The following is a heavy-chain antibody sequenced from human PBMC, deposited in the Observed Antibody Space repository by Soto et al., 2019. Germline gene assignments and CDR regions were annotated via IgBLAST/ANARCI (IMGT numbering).Heavy chain of an antibody. D-gene: IGHD3-22*01. J-gene: IGHJ3*02. CDR2: IIPILGIA. V-gene: IGHV1-69*08. Sequence: QVQLVQSGAEVKKPGSSVKVSCKASGGTFSSYTISWVRQAPGQGLEWMGRIIPILGIANYAQKFQGRVTITADKSTSTAYMELSSLRSEDTAVYYCARENYYDSSGYQYDAFDIWGQGTMVTVSS. CDR1: GGTFSSYT. CDR3: ARENYYDSSGYQYDAFDI.